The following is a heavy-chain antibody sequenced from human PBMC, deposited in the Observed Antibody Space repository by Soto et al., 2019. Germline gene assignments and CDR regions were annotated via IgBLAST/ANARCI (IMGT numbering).Heavy chain of an antibody. CDR2: INPNSGGT. CDR1: GYTFTGYY. J-gene: IGHJ5*02. D-gene: IGHD6-13*01. Sequence: ASVKVSCKASGYTFTGYYMHWVRQAPGQGLEWMGWINPNSGGTNYAQKFQGWVTMTRDTSISTAYMELSRLRSDDTAVYYCARGREKQLVYNWFDPWGQGTLVTVSS. V-gene: IGHV1-2*04. CDR3: ARGREKQLVYNWFDP.